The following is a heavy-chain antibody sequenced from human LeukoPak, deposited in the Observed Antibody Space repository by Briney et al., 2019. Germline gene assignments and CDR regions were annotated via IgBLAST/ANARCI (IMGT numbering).Heavy chain of an antibody. CDR3: ARELRGGYSGYDHDY. CDR1: GFTFSSYA. CDR2: ISYDGSNK. V-gene: IGHV3-30-3*01. Sequence: GGSLRLSCAASGFTFSSYAMHWVRQAPGKGLEWVAVISYDGSNKYYADSVKGRFTISRDNSKNTLYLQMNSLRAEDTAVYYCARELRGGYSGYDHDYWGQGTLVTVSS. J-gene: IGHJ4*02. D-gene: IGHD5-12*01.